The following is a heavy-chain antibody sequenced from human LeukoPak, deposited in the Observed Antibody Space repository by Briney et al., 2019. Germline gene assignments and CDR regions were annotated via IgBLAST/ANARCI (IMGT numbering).Heavy chain of an antibody. J-gene: IGHJ6*02. D-gene: IGHD3-3*01. CDR1: GYTLTELS. CDR2: FDPEDGET. V-gene: IGHV1-24*01. Sequence: ASVKVSCKVSGYTLTELSMHWVRQAPGKGLEGMGGFDPEDGETIYAQKFQGRVTMTEDTSTDTAYMELSSLRSEDTAVYYCATSPVDTIFGVVRYGMDVWGQGTTVTVSS. CDR3: ATSPVDTIFGVVRYGMDV.